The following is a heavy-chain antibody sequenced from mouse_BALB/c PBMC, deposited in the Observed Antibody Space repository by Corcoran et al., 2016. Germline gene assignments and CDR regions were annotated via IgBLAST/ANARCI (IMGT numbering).Heavy chain of an antibody. J-gene: IGHJ4*01. V-gene: IGHV1-84*02. Sequence: QIQLQQSGPELVKPGASVKISCKASGYTFTDYYINWVKQKPGQGLEWIGSIYPGSGNTKYNEKFKGKATLTVDTSSSTAYMQLSSLTSEDTAVYFCARGLGHYAMDYWGQGTSVTVSS. CDR1: GYTFTDYY. CDR3: ARGLGHYAMDY. D-gene: IGHD3-3*01. CDR2: IYPGSGNT.